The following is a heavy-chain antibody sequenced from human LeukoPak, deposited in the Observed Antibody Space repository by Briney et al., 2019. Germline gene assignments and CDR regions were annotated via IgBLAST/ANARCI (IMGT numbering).Heavy chain of an antibody. Sequence: SQTLSLTCAISGDSVSSNSVTWNWIRQSPSRGLEWLGRTYYRSTWYNDYAVSVRSRITVNPDTSKNQFSLHLNSVTPEDTAVYYCARRLTQYDCFDPWGQGILVTVSS. CDR2: TYYRSTWYN. V-gene: IGHV6-1*01. CDR3: ARRLTQYDCFDP. CDR1: GDSVSSNSVT. J-gene: IGHJ5*02. D-gene: IGHD2-2*01.